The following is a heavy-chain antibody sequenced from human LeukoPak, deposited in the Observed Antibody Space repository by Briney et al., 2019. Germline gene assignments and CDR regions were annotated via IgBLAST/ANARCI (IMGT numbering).Heavy chain of an antibody. CDR2: IYSGGST. V-gene: IGHV3-53*01. J-gene: IGHJ6*02. CDR1: GFTVSSNY. CDR3: AKDRVVVAATDYYYYYGMDV. Sequence: PGGSLRLSCAASGFTVSSNYMSWVRQAPGKGLEWVSVIYSGGSTYYADSVKGQFTISRDNSKNTLYLQMNSLRAEDTAVYYCAKDRVVVAATDYYYYYGMDVWGQGTTVTVSS. D-gene: IGHD2-15*01.